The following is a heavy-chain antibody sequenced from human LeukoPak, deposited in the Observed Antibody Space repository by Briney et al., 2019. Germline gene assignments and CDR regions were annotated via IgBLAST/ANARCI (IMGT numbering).Heavy chain of an antibody. D-gene: IGHD3-22*01. V-gene: IGHV4-30-4*01. J-gene: IGHJ3*02. CDR2: IYYSGST. Sequence: PSETLSLTCTVSGGSISSGDYYWSWIRQPPGKGLEWIGYIYYSGSTYYNPSLKSRVTISVDTSKNQFSLKLSSVTAADTAVYYCAGFSITMIVVVADAFDIWGQGTMVTVSS. CDR3: AGFSITMIVVVADAFDI. CDR1: GGSISSGDYY.